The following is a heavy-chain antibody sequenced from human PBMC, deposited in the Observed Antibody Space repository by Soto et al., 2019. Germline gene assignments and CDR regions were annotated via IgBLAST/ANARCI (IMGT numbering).Heavy chain of an antibody. CDR2: ISYDGSNK. V-gene: IGHV3-30*18. CDR1: GFTFSSYG. D-gene: IGHD6-6*01. CDR3: AKGLSIAARPDSPHFDY. Sequence: GGSLRLSCAASGFTFSSYGMHWVRQAPGKGLEWVAVISYDGSNKYYADSVKGRFTISRDNSKNTLYLQMNSLRAEDTAVYYCAKGLSIAARPDSPHFDYWGQGTLVTVSS. J-gene: IGHJ4*02.